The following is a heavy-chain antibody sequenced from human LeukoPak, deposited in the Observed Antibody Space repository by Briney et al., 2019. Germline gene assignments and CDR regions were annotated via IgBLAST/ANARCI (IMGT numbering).Heavy chain of an antibody. V-gene: IGHV3-11*04. J-gene: IGHJ4*02. Sequence: PGGPLRLSCAASGFTFSDYYMSWIRQAPGKGLEWVSYISSSGSTIYYADSVKGRFTISRDNAKNSLYLQMNSLRAEDTAVYYCARDGDYVWGSYHTPLDYWGQGTLVTVSS. CDR2: ISSSGSTI. CDR1: GFTFSDYY. D-gene: IGHD3-16*02. CDR3: ARDGDYVWGSYHTPLDY.